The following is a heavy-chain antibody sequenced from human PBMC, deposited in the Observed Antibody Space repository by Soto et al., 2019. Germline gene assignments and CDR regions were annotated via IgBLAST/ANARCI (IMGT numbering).Heavy chain of an antibody. Sequence: QVQLQQWGAGLLKPSETLSLTCAVYGGSFSGYYWSWIRQPPGKGLEWIGEINHSGSTNYNPSLKSRVTKSGDTSKNQFSLKLSSVTAADTAVYYCARATVRWIQLTDWFDPWGQGTLVTVSS. V-gene: IGHV4-34*01. D-gene: IGHD5-18*01. CDR2: INHSGST. J-gene: IGHJ5*02. CDR3: ARATVRWIQLTDWFDP. CDR1: GGSFSGYY.